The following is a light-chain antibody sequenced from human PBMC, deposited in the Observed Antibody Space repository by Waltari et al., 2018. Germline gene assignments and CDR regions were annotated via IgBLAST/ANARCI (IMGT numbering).Light chain of an antibody. CDR1: SSDIGKYNL. V-gene: IGLV2-23*02. CDR2: DVN. Sequence: QSALTQTATVSGSPGQSITTSCSGTSSDIGKYNLVSWYRQHPGKAPTLIIYDVNKRPSGVSNRFSGSKSGNTAFLTISGLQTADEADYFCCSYAGSAVSVFGGGTKVTVL. CDR3: CSYAGSAVSV. J-gene: IGLJ3*02.